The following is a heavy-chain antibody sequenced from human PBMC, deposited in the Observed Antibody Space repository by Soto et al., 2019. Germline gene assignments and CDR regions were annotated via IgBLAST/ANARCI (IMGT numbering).Heavy chain of an antibody. CDR3: GRIIAGTPIGSLYYGMDV. D-gene: IGHD6-13*01. J-gene: IGHJ6*04. Sequence: SETLSLTCTVSGGSISSYYWSWIRQPPGKGLEWIGYIYYSGSTNYNPSLKSRVTISVDTSKNQFSLKLSSVTAADTAVYYCGRIIAGTPIGSLYYGMDVWGKGTTVTVSS. CDR1: GGSISSYY. CDR2: IYYSGST. V-gene: IGHV4-59*01.